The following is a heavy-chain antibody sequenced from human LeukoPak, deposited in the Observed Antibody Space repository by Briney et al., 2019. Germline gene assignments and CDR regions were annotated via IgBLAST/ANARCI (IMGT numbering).Heavy chain of an antibody. J-gene: IGHJ4*02. CDR3: ARAARGIAAAGYFDY. CDR1: GYTFTGYW. D-gene: IGHD6-13*01. CDR2: ISPSGGST. V-gene: IGHV1-46*01. Sequence: ASVKVSCKAFGYTFTGYWMHWVRQAPGQGPEWMGVISPSGGSTIYAQKFKGRVTLTRDMSTSTDYLELSSLRSEDTAVYYCARAARGIAAAGYFDYWGQGTLVTVSS.